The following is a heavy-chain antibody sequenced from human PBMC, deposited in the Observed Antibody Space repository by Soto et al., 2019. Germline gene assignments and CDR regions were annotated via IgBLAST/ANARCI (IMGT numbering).Heavy chain of an antibody. CDR3: ARDKILGATNFDY. D-gene: IGHD1-26*01. Sequence: PGGSLRLSCAASGFSFSNYWMSWVRQAPGKGLEWVANIKQDGSDIFYADSVKGRFIISRDNAKNSLYLQMNSLRAEDTALYYCARDKILGATNFDYWGQGTLVTVYS. J-gene: IGHJ4*02. V-gene: IGHV3-7*01. CDR2: IKQDGSDI. CDR1: GFSFSNYW.